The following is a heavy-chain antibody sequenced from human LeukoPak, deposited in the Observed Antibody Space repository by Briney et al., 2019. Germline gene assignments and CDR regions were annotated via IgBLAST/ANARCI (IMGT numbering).Heavy chain of an antibody. D-gene: IGHD6-6*01. V-gene: IGHV3-33*01. CDR2: IWYDGSNK. J-gene: IGHJ4*02. CDR3: ARDGAARDVDY. CDR1: GFTFSSYG. Sequence: PGRSLRLSCAASGFTFSSYGMHWVRQAPGKGLEWVAVIWYDGSNKYYADSVKGRFTISRDNSKNTLYLQMNSLRAEDTAVYYCARDGAARDVDYWGQGTLVTVSS.